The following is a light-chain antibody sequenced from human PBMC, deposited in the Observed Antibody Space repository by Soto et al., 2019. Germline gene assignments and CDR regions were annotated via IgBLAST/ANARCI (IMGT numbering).Light chain of an antibody. Sequence: EILMTQSPATLSASLGERVTLTCRASQSVSSWLAWYQQKPGKAPKLLIYDASTRASGIPARFSGSGSGTEFTLTISGLQSEDFAVYYCQQYNSCPQTFGQGTKVDIK. J-gene: IGKJ1*01. CDR3: QQYNSCPQT. CDR1: QSVSSW. CDR2: DAS. V-gene: IGKV3-15*01.